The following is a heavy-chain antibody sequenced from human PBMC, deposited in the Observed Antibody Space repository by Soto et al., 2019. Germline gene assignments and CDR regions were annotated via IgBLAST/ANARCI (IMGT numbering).Heavy chain of an antibody. CDR2: ISYDGSNK. CDR3: ARTLGYCISTSCYGDYYYYGMDV. D-gene: IGHD2-2*01. J-gene: IGHJ6*02. CDR1: GFTFSSYA. V-gene: IGHV3-30-3*01. Sequence: QVQLVESGGGVVQPGRSLRLSCAASGFTFSSYAMHWVRQAPGKGLEWVAVISYDGSNKYYADSVKGRFTISRDNSKNTVYLQMNSLRAEDTAGYYCARTLGYCISTSCYGDYYYYGMDVWGQGTTVTVSS.